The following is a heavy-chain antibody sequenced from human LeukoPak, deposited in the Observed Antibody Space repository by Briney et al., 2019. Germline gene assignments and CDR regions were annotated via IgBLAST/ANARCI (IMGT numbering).Heavy chain of an antibody. J-gene: IGHJ3*02. V-gene: IGHV1-46*01. CDR2: INPSGGST. D-gene: IGHD5-24*01. Sequence: ASVKVSCKASGYTFTSYYMHWVRQAPGQGLEWMGIINPSGGSTSYAQKFQGRVTMTRDTSTSTVYMELSSLRYESTPVYYCAXXXEEMATITMSAFDIWGQGTMVTVSS. CDR1: GYTFTSYY. CDR3: AXXXEEMATITMSAFDI.